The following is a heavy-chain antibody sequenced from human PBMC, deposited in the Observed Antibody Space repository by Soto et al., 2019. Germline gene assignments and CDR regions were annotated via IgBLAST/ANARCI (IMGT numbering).Heavy chain of an antibody. CDR1: GFTFSNAW. Sequence: PGGSLRLSCAASGFTFSNAWMNWVRQAPGKGLEWVSAISGSGGSTYYADSVKGRFTISRDSSKNTLYLQMNSLRAEDTAVYYCARDDAFDIWGQGTMVTVSS. CDR3: ARDDAFDI. CDR2: ISGSGGST. J-gene: IGHJ3*02. V-gene: IGHV3-23*01.